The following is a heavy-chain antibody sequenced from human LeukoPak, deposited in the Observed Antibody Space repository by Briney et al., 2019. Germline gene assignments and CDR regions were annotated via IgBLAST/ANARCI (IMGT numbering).Heavy chain of an antibody. CDR2: ISSSSNTI. D-gene: IGHD3-3*01. Sequence: PGGSLRLSCAASGFTFSSNSMNWVRQAPGKGLKWVSYISSSSNTIYYTDSVKGRFTISRDNAKNSLYLQMNSLRAEDTAVYYCTRDGQDDFWSGGSLLYWGQGALVTVSS. CDR3: TRDGQDDFWSGGSLLY. J-gene: IGHJ4*02. V-gene: IGHV3-48*01. CDR1: GFTFSSNS.